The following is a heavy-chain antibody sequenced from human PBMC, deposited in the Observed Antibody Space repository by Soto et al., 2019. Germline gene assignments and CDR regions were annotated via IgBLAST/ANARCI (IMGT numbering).Heavy chain of an antibody. CDR1: GFPSSTYA. CDR3: TKSDGCGGGACYTGTYYYFDV. CDR2: ISESGHHT. Sequence: GGSLRLSCAASGFPSSTYALNWVRQAPGKGPEWVSTISESGHHTHYADSVKGRFTISRDKSKNTLSLQMNSLRVDDTAIYYCTKSDGCGGGACYTGTYYYFDVWGRGTLVTGSS. J-gene: IGHJ2*01. D-gene: IGHD3-16*02. V-gene: IGHV3-23*01.